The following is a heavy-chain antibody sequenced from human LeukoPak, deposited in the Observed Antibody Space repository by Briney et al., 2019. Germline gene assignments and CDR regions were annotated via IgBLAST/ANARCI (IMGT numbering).Heavy chain of an antibody. CDR1: GFTFNKFA. J-gene: IGHJ6*02. Sequence: GGSLRLSCEASGFTFNKFAMSWVRQAPGKGPEWGSAIGSSGATTFYADSVKGRCTISRDNSKNTVYLEMNSLRAEDTAIYYCAKVSVGPLSRPTHVALYYGMDVWGQGTTVTVCS. CDR2: IGSSGATT. V-gene: IGHV3-23*01. D-gene: IGHD2-8*01. CDR3: AKVSVGPLSRPTHVALYYGMDV.